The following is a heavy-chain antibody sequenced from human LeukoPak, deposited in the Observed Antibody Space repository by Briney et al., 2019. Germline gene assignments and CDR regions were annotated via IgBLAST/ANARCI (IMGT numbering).Heavy chain of an antibody. V-gene: IGHV3-23*01. CDR2: IFGSGSSP. D-gene: IGHD5-18*01. CDR1: GFTFGSFA. CDR3: GKTTAGYSSGQKPAWPVDY. J-gene: IGHJ4*02. Sequence: AGGSLRLSCEASGFTFGSFAMYWVRQAPGKGLDWIAGIFGSGSSPHYADSVKGRFTISRDNSKNTVYLQINSLRAEDTAVYYCGKTTAGYSSGQKPAWPVDYWGQGTLVTVSS.